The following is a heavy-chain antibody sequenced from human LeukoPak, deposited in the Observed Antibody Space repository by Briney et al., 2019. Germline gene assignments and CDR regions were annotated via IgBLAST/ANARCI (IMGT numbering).Heavy chain of an antibody. Sequence: SETLSLTCTVSGGSISSSSYYWGWIRQPPGKGLEWIGSIYYSGSTYHNPSLKSRVTISVDTSKNQFSLKLSSVTAADTAVYYCARHGGRRWFDPWGQGTLVTVSS. CDR2: IYYSGST. CDR3: ARHGGRRWFDP. CDR1: GGSISSSSYY. V-gene: IGHV4-39*01. D-gene: IGHD1-26*01. J-gene: IGHJ5*02.